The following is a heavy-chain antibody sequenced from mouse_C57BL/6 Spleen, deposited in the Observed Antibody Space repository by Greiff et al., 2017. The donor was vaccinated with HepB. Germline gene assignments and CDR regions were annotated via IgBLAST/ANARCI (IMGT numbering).Heavy chain of an antibody. D-gene: IGHD2-5*01. CDR2: IDPSDSYT. CDR3: ARRDIVTTSYYFDY. Sequence: QVQLQQPGAELVMPGASVKLSCKASGYTFTSYWMHWVKQRPGQGLEWIGEIDPSDSYTNYNQKFKGKSTLTVDKSSSTAYMQLSSLTSEDSAVYYCARRDIVTTSYYFDYWGQGTTLTVSS. CDR1: GYTFTSYW. V-gene: IGHV1-69*01. J-gene: IGHJ2*01.